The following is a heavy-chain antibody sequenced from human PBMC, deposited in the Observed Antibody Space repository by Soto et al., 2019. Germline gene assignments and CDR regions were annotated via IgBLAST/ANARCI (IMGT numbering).Heavy chain of an antibody. J-gene: IGHJ3*02. CDR1: GFTFDDYT. CDR2: ISWDGGST. CDR3: AKDMGDNWNDAFDI. Sequence: GGSLRLSCAASGFTFDDYTMHWVRQAPGKGLEWVSLISWDGGSTYYADSVKGRFTISRDNSKNSLYLQMNSLRTEDTALYYCAKDMGDNWNDAFDIWGQGTMVTVSS. V-gene: IGHV3-43*01. D-gene: IGHD1-1*01.